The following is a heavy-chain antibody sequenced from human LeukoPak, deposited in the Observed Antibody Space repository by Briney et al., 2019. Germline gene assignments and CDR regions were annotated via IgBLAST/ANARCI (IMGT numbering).Heavy chain of an antibody. V-gene: IGHV3-23*01. CDR2: ISGSGGGT. CDR1: GFTFSSYA. D-gene: IGHD6-19*01. CDR3: AKAGIGVVGYFDY. Sequence: GGSLRLSCAASGFTFSSYAMSWVSQPPGKGLEWDSAISGSGGGTYYADSVKGRFTISRDNSKNTLYLQMNSLRDEDTASYYCAKAGIGVVGYFDYWGQGTLVTVSS. J-gene: IGHJ4*02.